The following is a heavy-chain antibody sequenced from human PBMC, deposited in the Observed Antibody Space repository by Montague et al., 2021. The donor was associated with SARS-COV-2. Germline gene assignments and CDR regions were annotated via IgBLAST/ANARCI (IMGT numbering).Heavy chain of an antibody. J-gene: IGHJ4*02. Sequence: SETLSLTCAVSGYSISSSNWWGWFRQPPGKGLEWIGYIYYSGSTYYNPSLKSRVTMSVDTSKNQFSLKLSSVTAVDTAVYYCATGFSGYSSSWFAKPLLEGELAGPEFDYWGQGTLVTVSS. CDR3: ATGFSGYSSSWFAKPLLEGELAGPEFDY. CDR1: GYSISSSNW. D-gene: IGHD6-13*01. V-gene: IGHV4-28*01. CDR2: IYYSGST.